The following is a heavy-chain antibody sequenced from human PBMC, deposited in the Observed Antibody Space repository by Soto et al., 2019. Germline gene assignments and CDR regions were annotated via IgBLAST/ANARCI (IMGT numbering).Heavy chain of an antibody. J-gene: IGHJ4*02. CDR1: GGSFSGYY. CDR3: ARGQAPVEQLSSSLGY. D-gene: IGHD5-18*01. Sequence: SETLSLTCAVYGGSFSGYYWSWIRQPPGKGLEWIGEINHSGSTNYNPSLKSRVTISVDTSKNQFSLKLSSVTAADTAVYYCARGQAPVEQLSSSLGYWGQGTLVTVSA. V-gene: IGHV4-34*01. CDR2: INHSGST.